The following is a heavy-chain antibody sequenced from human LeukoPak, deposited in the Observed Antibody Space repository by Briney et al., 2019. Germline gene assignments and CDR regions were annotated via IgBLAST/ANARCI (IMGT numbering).Heavy chain of an antibody. D-gene: IGHD6-13*01. V-gene: IGHV3-21*01. CDR3: ATEGRSTTPGY. Sequence: GGSLRLSCGASGFTFSSYTMIWVRQAPGMGLEWVSSISSSRTSIYYADSVKGRFTISRDNAKNSLYLQMNSLRAEDTSVYYCATEGRSTTPGYWGQGTLVIVSS. CDR1: GFTFSSYT. CDR2: ISSSRTSI. J-gene: IGHJ4*02.